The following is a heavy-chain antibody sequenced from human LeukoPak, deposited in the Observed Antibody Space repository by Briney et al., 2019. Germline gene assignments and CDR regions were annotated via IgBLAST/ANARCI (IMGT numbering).Heavy chain of an antibody. Sequence: GRSLRLSCAVSGFTSSVYAMHWVRQAPGKGLEWVAFIRYDGSNKYYADSVKGRFTISRDNSKNTLYLQMNSLRAEDTAVYYCAKDHVPWELLGYYFDYWGQGTLVTVSS. CDR3: AKDHVPWELLGYYFDY. CDR2: IRYDGSNK. CDR1: GFTSSVYA. J-gene: IGHJ4*02. V-gene: IGHV3-30*02. D-gene: IGHD1-26*01.